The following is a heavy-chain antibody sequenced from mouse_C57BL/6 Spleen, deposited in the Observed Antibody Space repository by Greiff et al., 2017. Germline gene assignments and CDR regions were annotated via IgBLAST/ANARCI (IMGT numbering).Heavy chain of an antibody. V-gene: IGHV1-66*01. CDR1: GYSFTSYY. CDR3: ARRDYDRGYYFDY. D-gene: IGHD2-4*01. Sequence: QVQLQHSGPELVKPGASVKISCKASGYSFTSYYIHWVKQRPGQGLEWIGWIYPGSGNTKYNEKFKGKATLTADTSSSTAYMQLSSLTSEDSAVYYCARRDYDRGYYFDYWGQGTTLTVSS. CDR2: IYPGSGNT. J-gene: IGHJ2*01.